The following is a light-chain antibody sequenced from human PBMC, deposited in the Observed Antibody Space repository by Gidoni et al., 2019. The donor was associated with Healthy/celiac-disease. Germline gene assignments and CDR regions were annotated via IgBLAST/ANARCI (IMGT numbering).Light chain of an antibody. CDR2: GNS. J-gene: IGLJ2*01. CDR1: SSNIGAGYD. CDR3: QSYDSSLSGLV. Sequence: QSVLTQPPSVSWAPGPRVTISCTGRSSNIGAGYDVHWYQQLPGTAPKLLIYGNSNRPSGVPDRFSGSKSGTSASLAITGLQAEDEADYYCQSYDSSLSGLVFGGGTKRTVL. V-gene: IGLV1-40*01.